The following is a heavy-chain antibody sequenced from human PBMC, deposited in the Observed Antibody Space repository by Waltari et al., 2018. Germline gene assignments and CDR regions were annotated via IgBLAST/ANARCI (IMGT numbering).Heavy chain of an antibody. CDR2: ISYDGSNK. D-gene: IGHD4-17*01. Sequence: QVQLVESGGGLVQPGRSLRLSCAASGFIFSSYAMHWVRPAPGKALGRVAVISYDGSNKYYADSVKSRFTISRDNSKNTLYLQMNSLRAEDTAVYYCARDPSYYGDYGKFDYWGQGTLVTVSS. CDR1: GFIFSSYA. CDR3: ARDPSYYGDYGKFDY. V-gene: IGHV3-30-3*01. J-gene: IGHJ4*02.